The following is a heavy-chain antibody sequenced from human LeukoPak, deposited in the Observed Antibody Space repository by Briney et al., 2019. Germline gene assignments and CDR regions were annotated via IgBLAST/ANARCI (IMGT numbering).Heavy chain of an antibody. V-gene: IGHV3-21*01. D-gene: IGHD6-19*01. J-gene: IGHJ2*01. CDR3: AKAPAVWYFDL. Sequence: SGGSLRLSCAASGFTFSSYSMNWVRQAPGKGLEWVSCISSSSSYIYYADSVKGRFTTSRDNAKNSLYLQMNSLRAEDTAVYYCAKAPAVWYFDLWGRGTLVTVSS. CDR2: ISSSSSYI. CDR1: GFTFSSYS.